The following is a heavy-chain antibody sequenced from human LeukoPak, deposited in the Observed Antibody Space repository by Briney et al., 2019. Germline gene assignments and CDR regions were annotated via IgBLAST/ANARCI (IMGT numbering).Heavy chain of an antibody. V-gene: IGHV4-30-4*01. CDR3: ARTTLLYDDFWSGYPPGYGMDV. D-gene: IGHD3-3*01. CDR1: GGSISSGDYY. Sequence: SSETLSLTCTVSGGSISSGDYYWRCIRQPPGKGLEWIGYIYYSGSTYYNPSLKSRVTISVDTSKNQFSLKLSSVTAADTAVYYCARTTLLYDDFWSGYPPGYGMDVWGQGTTVTVSS. J-gene: IGHJ6*02. CDR2: IYYSGST.